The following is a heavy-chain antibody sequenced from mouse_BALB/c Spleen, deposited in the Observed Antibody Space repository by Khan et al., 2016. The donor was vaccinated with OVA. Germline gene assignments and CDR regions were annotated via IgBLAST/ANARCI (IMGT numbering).Heavy chain of an antibody. CDR2: ICAGGST. J-gene: IGHJ2*01. CDR1: GFSLTSYA. CDR3: ARNREPDYFDY. V-gene: IGHV2-9*02. Sequence: QVQLKKSGPGLVAPSQSLSITCTVTGFSLTSYAIHWIRQPPGKGLEWLGVICAGGSTNYNSALMSRLSISKDNSKSQVFLKMNSLQTHDTAMYYCARNREPDYFDYWGQGTTLTVSS.